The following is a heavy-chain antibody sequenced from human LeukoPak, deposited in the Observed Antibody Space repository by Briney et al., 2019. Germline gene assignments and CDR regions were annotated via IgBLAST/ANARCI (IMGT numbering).Heavy chain of an antibody. CDR1: GFTFSSYG. CDR2: IRYDGRNK. CDR3: AKDRCSNGIGCYYYYMDV. D-gene: IGHD2-8*01. Sequence: GGSLRLSCAASGFTFSSYGMHWVRQAPGKGLDWVAFIRYDGRNKYYADSVKGRFTISRDSSKNILYLQMNSLRAEDTAVYYCAKDRCSNGIGCYYYYMDVWGKGTTVTISS. J-gene: IGHJ6*03. V-gene: IGHV3-30*02.